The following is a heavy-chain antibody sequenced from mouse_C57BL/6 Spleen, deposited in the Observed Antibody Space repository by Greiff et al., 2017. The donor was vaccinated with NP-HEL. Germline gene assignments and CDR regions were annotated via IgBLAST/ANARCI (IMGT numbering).Heavy chain of an antibody. CDR1: GFTFGDYG. J-gene: IGHJ4*01. CDR2: ISSGSSTI. V-gene: IGHV5-17*01. CDR3: ARDFYYAMDY. Sequence: VQLKESGGGLVKPGGSLKLSCAASGFTFGDYGMHWVRQAPEKGLEWVAYISSGSSTIYYADTVKGRFTISRDNAKNTLFLQMTSLRSEDTAMYYCARDFYYAMDYWGQGTSVTVSS.